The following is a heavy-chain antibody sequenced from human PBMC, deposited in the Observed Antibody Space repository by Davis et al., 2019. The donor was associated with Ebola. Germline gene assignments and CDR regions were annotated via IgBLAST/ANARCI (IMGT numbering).Heavy chain of an antibody. CDR2: ITDDGSST. D-gene: IGHD5-18*01. CDR3: ARDRYSYGYYFDY. J-gene: IGHJ4*02. Sequence: GESLKISCAASGFTFSNYWMHWVRQVPGKGLVWVSRITDDGSSTTYADFVRGRFTISRDNSKNTLYLQMNSLRAEDTAVYYCARDRYSYGYYFDYWGQGTLVTVSS. V-gene: IGHV3-74*01. CDR1: GFTFSNYW.